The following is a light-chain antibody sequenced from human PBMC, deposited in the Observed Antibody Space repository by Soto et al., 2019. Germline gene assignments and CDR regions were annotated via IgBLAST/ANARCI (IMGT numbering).Light chain of an antibody. V-gene: IGLV2-8*01. CDR3: SSYAGSNNVV. CDR2: EVS. CDR1: SSDVGGYNY. J-gene: IGLJ2*01. Sequence: QSALTQPPSASGSPGQSVTISCTGTSSDVGGYNYVSWYQQHPGNAPKLMIYEVSKRPSGVPDRFAGSKSGNTAPLTVAGRQAEDEADYYCSSYAGSNNVVFGGGTKLTVL.